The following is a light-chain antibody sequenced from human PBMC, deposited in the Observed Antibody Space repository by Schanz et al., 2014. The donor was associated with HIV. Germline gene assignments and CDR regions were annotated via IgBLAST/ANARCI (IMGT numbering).Light chain of an antibody. CDR1: QSVSSSY. V-gene: IGKV3-20*01. J-gene: IGKJ1*01. CDR2: GAS. CDR3: QQYNNWPGT. Sequence: EIVLTQSPGTLSLSPGERATLSCRASQSVSSSYLAWYQQKPGQAPRLLIYGASSRATGIPDRFSGSGSGTEFTLTIRSLQPEDFAVYYCQQYNNWPGTFGQGTKVEIK.